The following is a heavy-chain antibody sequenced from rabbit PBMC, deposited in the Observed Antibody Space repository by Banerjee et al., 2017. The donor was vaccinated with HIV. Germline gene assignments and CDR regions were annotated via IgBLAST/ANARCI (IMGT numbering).Heavy chain of an antibody. CDR2: IYPGNGDT. Sequence: QQLVESGGGLVKPGASLTLTCKASGFSFSSGYDMCWVRQAPGKGLEWIACIYPGNGDTYYASWAKGRFTLSKTSSTTVTLQMTSLTAADTATYFCARKSIYSDGSYYDLWGQGTLVTVS. J-gene: IGHJ4*01. CDR1: GFSFSSGYD. CDR3: ARKSIYSDGSYYDL. V-gene: IGHV1S40*01. D-gene: IGHD6-1*01.